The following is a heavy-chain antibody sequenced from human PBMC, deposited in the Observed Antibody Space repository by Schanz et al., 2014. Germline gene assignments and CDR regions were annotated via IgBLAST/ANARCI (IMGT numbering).Heavy chain of an antibody. CDR2: ISGTTTYT. V-gene: IGHV3-11*05. CDR1: GFTFSDYY. CDR3: AREQIMAAAGLGDY. J-gene: IGHJ4*01. Sequence: PGGSLRLSFAASGFTFSDYYMSWIRQAPGKGLEWVSYISGTTTYTNYADSVKGRFTISRDNAKNSLYLQMNSLRAEDTAVYDCAREQIMAAAGLGDYWGHGTLVTVSS. D-gene: IGHD6-13*01.